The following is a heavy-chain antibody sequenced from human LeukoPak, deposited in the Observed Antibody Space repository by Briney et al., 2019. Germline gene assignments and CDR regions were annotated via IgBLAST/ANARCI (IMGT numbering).Heavy chain of an antibody. J-gene: IGHJ4*02. Sequence: ASVKVSCKASGGTFSSYAISWVRRAPGQGLEWMGGIIPIFGTANYAQKFQGRVTITADESTGTAYMELSSLRSEDTAVYYCARGIQRDGYNLGYWGQGALVTVSS. D-gene: IGHD5-24*01. CDR2: IIPIFGTA. V-gene: IGHV1-69*13. CDR3: ARGIQRDGYNLGY. CDR1: GGTFSSYA.